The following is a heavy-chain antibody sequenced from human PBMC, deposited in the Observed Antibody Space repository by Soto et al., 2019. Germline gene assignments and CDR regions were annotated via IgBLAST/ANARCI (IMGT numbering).Heavy chain of an antibody. Sequence: QVTLKESGPVLVKPTETLTLTCTVSGFSLSDSRMGVSWIRQPPGKALEWLAHIFSSDAESYSTSLRTRLTISKDTSKGQVLLTVTYMDPVDTATYYCARIVNTTGTTWFDSWGQGTLVTVSS. CDR1: GFSLSDSRMG. D-gene: IGHD1-1*01. CDR3: ARIVNTTGTTWFDS. CDR2: IFSSDAE. V-gene: IGHV2-26*01. J-gene: IGHJ5*01.